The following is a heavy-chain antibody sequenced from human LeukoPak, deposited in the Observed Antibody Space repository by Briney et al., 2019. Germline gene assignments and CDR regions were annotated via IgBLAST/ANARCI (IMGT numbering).Heavy chain of an antibody. D-gene: IGHD6-19*01. Sequence: SETLSLTCTVSDGSISSYYWSWIRQPPGKGLEWIGYIYYSGSTNYNPSLKSRVTISVDTSKNQFSLKLSSVTAADTAVYYCASVVAVAGTSYFDYWGQGTLVTVSS. CDR3: ASVVAVAGTSYFDY. J-gene: IGHJ4*02. CDR1: DGSISSYY. V-gene: IGHV4-59*01. CDR2: IYYSGST.